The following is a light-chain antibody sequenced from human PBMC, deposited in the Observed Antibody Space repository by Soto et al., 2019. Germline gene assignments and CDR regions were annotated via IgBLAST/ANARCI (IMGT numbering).Light chain of an antibody. CDR3: SSYTSSTTLVL. Sequence: QSALTQPASVSGSPGQSITISCTGTNSDVGGYNYVSWYQQHPGKAPKLIIYEVTNRPSGISNRFSGSKSGNTASLTISGLQAEDEADYYCSSYTSSTTLVLFGGGTKLTAL. V-gene: IGLV2-14*01. CDR1: NSDVGGYNY. CDR2: EVT. J-gene: IGLJ2*01.